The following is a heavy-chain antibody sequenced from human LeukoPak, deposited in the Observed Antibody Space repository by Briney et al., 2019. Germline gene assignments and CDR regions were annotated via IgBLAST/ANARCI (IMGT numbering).Heavy chain of an antibody. CDR3: ARDRVAAAGTNWFDP. D-gene: IGHD6-13*01. CDR1: GFTFSSYA. Sequence: QPGGSLRLSCAASGFTFSSYAMHWVRQAPGKGLEWVAVISYDGSNKYYADSVRGRFTISRDNAKNSLYLQMNSLRAEDTAVYYCARDRVAAAGTNWFDPWGQGTLVTVSS. CDR2: ISYDGSNK. J-gene: IGHJ5*02. V-gene: IGHV3-30*04.